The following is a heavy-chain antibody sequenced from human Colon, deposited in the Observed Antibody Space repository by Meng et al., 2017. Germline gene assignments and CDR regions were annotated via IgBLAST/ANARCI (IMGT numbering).Heavy chain of an antibody. CDR3: AKIHLGDSGLDY. D-gene: IGHD6-19*01. CDR2: INADSGGT. J-gene: IGHJ4*02. CDR1: GYSLSGYY. Sequence: QVRVVQSGVEVEKPGASVKVSCKASGYSLSGYYMHWVRQVPGQGLEWMGRINADSGGTNYAEKFQGRVTLTRDTSINTAYMEVTSLRSDDTAVYYCAKIHLGDSGLDYWGQGTLVTVSS. V-gene: IGHV1-2*06.